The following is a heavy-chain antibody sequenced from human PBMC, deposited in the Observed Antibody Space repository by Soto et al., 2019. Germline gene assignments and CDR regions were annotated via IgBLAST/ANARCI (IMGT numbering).Heavy chain of an antibody. J-gene: IGHJ5*02. CDR1: GGSFSGYY. V-gene: IGHV4-34*01. D-gene: IGHD3-16*02. CDR3: ARARQDIWGSYRPNWFDP. CDR2: INHSGST. Sequence: PSETLSLTCAVYGGSFSGYYWSWIRQPPGKGLEWIGEINHSGSTNYNPSLKSRVTISVDTSKNQFSLKLSSVTAADTAVYYCARARQDIWGSYRPNWFDPWGQGXLVTVSS.